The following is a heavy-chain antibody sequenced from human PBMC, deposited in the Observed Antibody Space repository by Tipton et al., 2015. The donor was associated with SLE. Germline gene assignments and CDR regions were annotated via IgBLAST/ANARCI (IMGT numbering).Heavy chain of an antibody. CDR3: ARERDGMDV. Sequence: LRLSCTVSGGSISSYYWSWIRQPPGKGLEWIGNIYYSGSTNYNPSLKSRVTISVDTSKNQFSLKVSSVTAADTAVYYCARERDGMDVWGQGTTVTVSS. CDR1: GGSISSYY. J-gene: IGHJ6*02. V-gene: IGHV4-59*01. CDR2: IYYSGST.